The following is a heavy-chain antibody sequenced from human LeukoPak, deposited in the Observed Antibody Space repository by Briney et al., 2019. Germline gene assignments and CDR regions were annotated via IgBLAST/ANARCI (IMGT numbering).Heavy chain of an antibody. CDR3: ARAGVRFLEWLPPDY. CDR2: ISAYNGNT. Sequence: ASVKVSCKTSGYTFTTYGISWVRQAPGQGLEWMGWISAYNGNTNYAQKLQGRVTMTTDTSTSTAYMELRSLRSDDTAVYYCARAGVRFLEWLPPDYWGQGTLVTVSS. J-gene: IGHJ4*02. V-gene: IGHV1-18*01. D-gene: IGHD3-3*01. CDR1: GYTFTTYG.